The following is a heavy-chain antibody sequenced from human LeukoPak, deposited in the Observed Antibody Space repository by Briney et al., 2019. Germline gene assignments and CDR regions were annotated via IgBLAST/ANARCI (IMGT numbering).Heavy chain of an antibody. J-gene: IGHJ4*02. CDR1: GGSISNYY. CDR3: AGHHPRNTVDF. D-gene: IGHD2-8*02. V-gene: IGHV4-59*08. Sequence: PSETLSLTWTVSGGSISNYYWSWIRQPPGKGLEWIAYISDIGSINYNPSLKSRVTISLDTSKNQFSLKLSSVTAADTAVYYCAGHHPRNTVDFWGQGTLVTVSS. CDR2: ISDIGSI.